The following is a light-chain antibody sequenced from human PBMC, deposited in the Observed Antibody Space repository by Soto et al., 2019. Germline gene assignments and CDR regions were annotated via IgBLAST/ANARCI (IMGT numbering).Light chain of an antibody. CDR3: QQYYSLPYT. J-gene: IGKJ2*01. CDR2: WAS. V-gene: IGKV4-1*01. CDR1: QSVLYSSNNKNY. Sequence: DIVMTQSPESLAVSLGERATINCKSSQSVLYSSNNKNYLAWYQQKAGQPPKLLISWASTRESGVPDRFSGSGSGTDFTLTISSLQAEDVAVYYCQQYYSLPYTFGQGTRLEIK.